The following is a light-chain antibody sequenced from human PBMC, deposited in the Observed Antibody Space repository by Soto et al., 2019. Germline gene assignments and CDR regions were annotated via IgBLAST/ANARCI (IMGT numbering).Light chain of an antibody. CDR1: SSDVGGYNY. J-gene: IGLJ1*01. CDR2: YVS. CDR3: SSYTSINSYV. Sequence: QSVLTQPASVSGSPGQSITISCTGTSSDVGGYNYVSWYQQHPGKAPKLMIYYVSHRPSGVSNRFSGSKSGNTASPTISGLQAEDGADYYCSSYTSINSYVFGTGTKVTV. V-gene: IGLV2-14*03.